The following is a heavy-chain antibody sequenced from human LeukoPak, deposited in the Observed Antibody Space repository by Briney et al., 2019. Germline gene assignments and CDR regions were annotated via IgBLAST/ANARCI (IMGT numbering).Heavy chain of an antibody. Sequence: SETLFLTCTVSGGSISSSSYYWGWIRQPPGKGLEWIGSIYYSGSTYYNPSLKSRVTISVDTSKNQFSLKLSSVTAADTAVYYCARFGGSYLDAFDIWGQGTMVTVSS. CDR3: ARFGGSYLDAFDI. V-gene: IGHV4-39*07. J-gene: IGHJ3*02. D-gene: IGHD1-26*01. CDR2: IYYSGST. CDR1: GGSISSSSYY.